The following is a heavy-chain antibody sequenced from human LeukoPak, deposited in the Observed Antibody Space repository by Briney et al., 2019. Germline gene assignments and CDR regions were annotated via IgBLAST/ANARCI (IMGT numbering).Heavy chain of an antibody. J-gene: IGHJ6*02. V-gene: IGHV3-66*01. CDR1: GFIVSENY. D-gene: IGHD6-19*01. CDR3: VRDRWPGLGDF. CDR2: VYSGGLT. Sequence: GGSLRLSCAASGFIVSENYMSWVRQAPGKGPEWVSTVYSGGLTFYADPVKGRFTISRGNSKNTLYLQMSSLRAEDTAVYYCVRDRWPGLGDFWGQGTTVTVSS.